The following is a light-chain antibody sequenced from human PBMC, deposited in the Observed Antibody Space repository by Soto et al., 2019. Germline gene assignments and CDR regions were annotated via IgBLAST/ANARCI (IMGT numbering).Light chain of an antibody. CDR1: QSISSD. V-gene: IGKV3-15*01. CDR3: QQYNNWPRT. J-gene: IGKJ2*01. CDR2: GAS. Sequence: ETVMTQSPATLSVSPGERATLSCRASQSISSDLAWYQQKPGQAPRLLIYGASTTATGIPGRFSGSGSVREFTLTISSLQSEDFAVYYCQQYNNWPRTFGQGTKLEIK.